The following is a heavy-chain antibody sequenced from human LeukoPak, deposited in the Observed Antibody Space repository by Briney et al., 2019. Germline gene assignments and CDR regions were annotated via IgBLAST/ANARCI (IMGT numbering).Heavy chain of an antibody. CDR2: IYPTGSI. V-gene: IGHV4-4*07. D-gene: IGHD3-22*01. J-gene: IGHJ4*02. CDR1: GGSISSYY. CDR3: ARDPSTFSGYFDF. Sequence: SETLSLTCTVSGGSISSYYWSWIRQPAGKALEWIGRIYPTGSINYDPSLKSRVTMSVDTSKNQLSLKLTSLTAADTAVYFCARDPSTFSGYFDFWGQGTLVTVSS.